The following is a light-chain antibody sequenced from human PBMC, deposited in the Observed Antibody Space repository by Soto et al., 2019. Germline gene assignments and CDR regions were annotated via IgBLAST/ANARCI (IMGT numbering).Light chain of an antibody. CDR2: RNN. Sequence: QSVLTQPHSASGTPGQRVTISCSGSSSNIGSNFIYWYQQLPGTAPKLLIDRNNQRPSGVPDRFSGSKSGTSASLAISGLRSEDEGDYHCAAWDDSLSGVVFGGGTKLTVL. J-gene: IGLJ2*01. CDR1: SSNIGSNF. V-gene: IGLV1-47*01. CDR3: AAWDDSLSGVV.